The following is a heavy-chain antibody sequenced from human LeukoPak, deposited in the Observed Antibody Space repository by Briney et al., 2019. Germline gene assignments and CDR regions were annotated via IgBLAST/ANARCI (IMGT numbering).Heavy chain of an antibody. CDR2: ISAYNGNT. CDR3: ARDARTVVVAATPRPIYYYGMDV. J-gene: IGHJ6*02. Sequence: ASVKVSCKASGYTFTSYGISWVRQAPGQGLEWMGWISAYNGNTNYAQKLQGRVTMTTDTSTSTAYMELRSLRSDDTAVYYCARDARTVVVAATPRPIYYYGMDVWGQETTVTVSS. D-gene: IGHD2-15*01. CDR1: GYTFTSYG. V-gene: IGHV1-18*01.